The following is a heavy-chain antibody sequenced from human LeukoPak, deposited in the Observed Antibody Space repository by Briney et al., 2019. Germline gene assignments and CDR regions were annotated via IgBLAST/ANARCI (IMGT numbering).Heavy chain of an antibody. V-gene: IGHV4-34*01. D-gene: IGHD1/OR15-1a*01. J-gene: IGHJ4*02. Sequence: KPSETLSLTCAVYGGSFSGYYWSWIRQPPGKGLEWIGEINHSGSTNYNPSLKSRVTISVDTSKNQFSLKLSSVTAADTAVYYCARGRMNNGYFDYWGQGTLVTVSS. CDR1: GGSFSGYY. CDR2: INHSGST. CDR3: ARGRMNNGYFDY.